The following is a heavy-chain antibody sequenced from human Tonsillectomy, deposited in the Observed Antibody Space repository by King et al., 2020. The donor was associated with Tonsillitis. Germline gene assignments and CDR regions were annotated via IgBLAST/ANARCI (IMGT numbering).Heavy chain of an antibody. J-gene: IGHJ4*02. V-gene: IGHV3-11*06. CDR3: AKQHVDTAMAIDY. CDR1: GFSFSDYY. D-gene: IGHD5-18*01. CDR2: ISSSSSYT. Sequence: VQLVESGGGLVKPGGSLRLSCAASGFSFSDYYMSWIRQAPGKGLEWVSYISSSSSYTNYADSVKGRFTISRDNAKNSLYLQMNSLRAEDTAVYYCAKQHVDTAMAIDYWGQGTLVTVSS.